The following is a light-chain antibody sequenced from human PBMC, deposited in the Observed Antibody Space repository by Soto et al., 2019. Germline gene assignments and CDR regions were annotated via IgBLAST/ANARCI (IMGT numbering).Light chain of an antibody. CDR1: SSNIGAGYD. Sequence: QSVLTQPPAVSGAPGQRVTISCTGSSSNIGAGYDVHWYQQLPGTAPKLLIYGNNNRPSGVPDRFSGSKSGTSASLAITGLQAEDEADYYCQSFDNSLSGSRLFGGGTKVTVL. J-gene: IGLJ3*02. V-gene: IGLV1-40*01. CDR3: QSFDNSLSGSRL. CDR2: GNN.